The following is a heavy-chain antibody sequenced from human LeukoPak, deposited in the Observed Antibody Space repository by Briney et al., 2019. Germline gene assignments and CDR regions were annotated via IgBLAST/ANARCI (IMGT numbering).Heavy chain of an antibody. J-gene: IGHJ4*02. Sequence: GGSLRLSCAASGFPFSDYAMTWVRQAPGKGLEWVSTISRTGVATYYANSVKGRFTISRDNSKNTVYLQMNSLRAEDTAVYYCAKHSHDGSAPYYEVQFDSWGQGTLVTVSS. CDR2: ISRTGVAT. V-gene: IGHV3-23*01. CDR1: GFPFSDYA. CDR3: AKHSHDGSAPYYEVQFDS. D-gene: IGHD3-22*01.